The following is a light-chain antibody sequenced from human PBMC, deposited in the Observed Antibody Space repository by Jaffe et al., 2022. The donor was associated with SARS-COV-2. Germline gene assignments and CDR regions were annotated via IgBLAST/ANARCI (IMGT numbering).Light chain of an antibody. CDR3: QQYNNWPYT. CDR1: QSVSIN. CDR2: GAS. Sequence: EIVMTQSPATLSVSPGERATLSCRASQSVSINLAWYQQKPGQAPRLLIYGASTRATGIPARFSGSGSGTDFTLTISSLQSEDFAVYYCQQYNNWPYTFGQGTKLEIK. V-gene: IGKV3-15*01. J-gene: IGKJ2*01.